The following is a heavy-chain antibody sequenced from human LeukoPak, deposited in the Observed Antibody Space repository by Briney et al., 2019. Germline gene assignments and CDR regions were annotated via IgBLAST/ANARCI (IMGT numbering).Heavy chain of an antibody. Sequence: PSETLSLTCTVSGGSISSYYWSWIRQPAGKGLEWIGRIYTSENTNYNPSLKSRVTMSVDTSKNQFSLKLSSVTAADTAVYYCARTVVPAAIKGHYYMDVWGKGTTVTVSS. V-gene: IGHV4-4*07. CDR1: GGSISSYY. J-gene: IGHJ6*03. CDR2: IYTSENT. D-gene: IGHD2-2*02. CDR3: ARTVVPAAIKGHYYMDV.